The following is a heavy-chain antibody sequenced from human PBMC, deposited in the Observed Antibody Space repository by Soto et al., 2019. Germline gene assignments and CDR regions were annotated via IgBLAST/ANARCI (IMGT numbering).Heavy chain of an antibody. CDR2: ISAYNGNT. Sequence: ASVKVSCKASGYTFTSYGISWVRQAPGQGLEWMGWISAYNGNTNYAQKLQGRVTMTTDTSTSTAYMELRSLRSDDTAVYYCARVVAAVGTWNWFDPWGQGTLVNVSS. V-gene: IGHV1-18*01. D-gene: IGHD2-15*01. CDR3: ARVVAAVGTWNWFDP. J-gene: IGHJ5*02. CDR1: GYTFTSYG.